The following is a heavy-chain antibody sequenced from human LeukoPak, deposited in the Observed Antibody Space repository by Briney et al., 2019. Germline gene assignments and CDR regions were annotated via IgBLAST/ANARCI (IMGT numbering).Heavy chain of an antibody. J-gene: IGHJ5*02. CDR1: GYTFTSYD. CDR3: ARGQLRYFDWLPRRPGWFDP. CDR2: MNPNSGNT. D-gene: IGHD3-9*01. V-gene: IGHV1-8*01. Sequence: ASVKVSCKASGYTFTSYDINWVRQATGQGLEWMGWMNPNSGNTGYAQKFQGRVTMTRNTSISTAYMELSSLRSEDTAVYHCARGQLRYFDWLPRRPGWFDPWGQGTLVTVSS.